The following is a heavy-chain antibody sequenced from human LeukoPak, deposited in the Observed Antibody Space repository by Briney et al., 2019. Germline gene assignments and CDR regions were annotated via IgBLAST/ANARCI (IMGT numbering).Heavy chain of an antibody. J-gene: IGHJ4*02. D-gene: IGHD3-22*01. CDR1: GGSISSSDCY. Sequence: SETLSCTCTGYGGSISSSDCYWGWIRQPPGKGLEWIGNGYHSGTTYYNPSIKSRVTISVDTSKNQFSLKLSSVTAADTAVYYCATDYYDSSGCFDYWGQGTLVTVSS. V-gene: IGHV4-39*07. CDR2: GYHSGTT. CDR3: ATDYYDSSGCFDY.